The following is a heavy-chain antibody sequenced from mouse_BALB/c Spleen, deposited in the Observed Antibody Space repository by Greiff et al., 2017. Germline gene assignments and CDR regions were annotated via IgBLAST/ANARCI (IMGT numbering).Heavy chain of an antibody. CDR1: GFSLTSYG. Sequence: VKVVESGPGLVQPSQSLSITCTVSGFSLTSYGVHWVRQSPGKGLEWLGVIWSGGSTDYNAAFISRLSISKDNSKSQVFFKMNSLQANDTAIYYCARGVGVRRGYTMDYWGQGTSVTVSS. V-gene: IGHV2-2*02. D-gene: IGHD2-14*01. CDR2: IWSGGST. CDR3: ARGVGVRRGYTMDY. J-gene: IGHJ4*01.